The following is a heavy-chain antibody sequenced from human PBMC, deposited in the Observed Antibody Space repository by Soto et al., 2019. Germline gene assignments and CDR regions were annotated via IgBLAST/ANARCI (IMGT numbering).Heavy chain of an antibody. Sequence: SETLSLTCTVSGGSISSSSYYWGWIRQPPGKGLEWIGSINYSGSTYYNPSLKSRVTISVDTSKNQFSLKLSSMTAADTAVYYCARHRGYYDILTGYYTELNFDYWGQGTLVTVSS. CDR2: INYSGST. CDR3: ARHRGYYDILTGYYTELNFDY. CDR1: GGSISSSSYY. J-gene: IGHJ4*02. D-gene: IGHD3-9*01. V-gene: IGHV4-39*01.